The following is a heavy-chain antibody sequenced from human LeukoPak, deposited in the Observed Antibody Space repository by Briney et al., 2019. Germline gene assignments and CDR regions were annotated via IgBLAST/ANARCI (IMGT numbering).Heavy chain of an antibody. Sequence: PGXSLRLSCAASGITFSISNNHMNWGRQARGKGLEWVSVIHLDGTTYYADSVKGRFTISRDNSKNTVYLEMNSLRPEDTALYYCAGGSDTNYWGQGTLVTVSS. CDR3: AGGSDTNY. CDR1: GITFSISNNH. CDR2: IHLDGTT. D-gene: IGHD2-8*01. V-gene: IGHV3-66*02. J-gene: IGHJ4*02.